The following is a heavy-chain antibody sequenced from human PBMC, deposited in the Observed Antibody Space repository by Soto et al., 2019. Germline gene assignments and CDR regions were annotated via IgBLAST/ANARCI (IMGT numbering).Heavy chain of an antibody. D-gene: IGHD3-10*01. J-gene: IGHJ6*03. Sequence: KNLEWVSGISWSGGSIGYADSVKGRFTISRDNAKNSLYLQMNSLRAEDTALYYCAKGPGSYYGIDYYYYYMAVWGKGSTV. CDR3: AKGPGSYYGIDYYYYYMAV. V-gene: IGHV3-9*01. CDR2: ISWSGGSI.